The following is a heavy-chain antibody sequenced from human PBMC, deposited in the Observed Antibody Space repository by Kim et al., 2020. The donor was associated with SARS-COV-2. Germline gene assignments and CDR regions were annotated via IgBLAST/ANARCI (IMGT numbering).Heavy chain of an antibody. D-gene: IGHD2-2*01. CDR2: IYPSNSLT. CDR1: GYRFSTYW. Sequence: GESLKISCEASGYRFSTYWIAWVRQMPGKGLEWMGIIYPSNSLTYYSPSFQGQVTISVDKSIDTAFLEWTSLKSSDTAIYFCARPKYSTSRFPFDTWGQGTLVTVYS. J-gene: IGHJ4*02. CDR3: ARPKYSTSRFPFDT. V-gene: IGHV5-51*01.